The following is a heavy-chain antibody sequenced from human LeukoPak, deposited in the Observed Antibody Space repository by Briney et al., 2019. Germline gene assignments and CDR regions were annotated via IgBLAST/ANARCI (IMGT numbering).Heavy chain of an antibody. D-gene: IGHD4-17*01. CDR1: GFTFSTYG. CDR2: ISAGGGNT. CDR3: AKLAGDYLPDYFDY. J-gene: IGHJ4*02. Sequence: GGSLRLSCAASGFTFSTYGMNWVRQAPGKGLEWVSAISAGGGNTYYADSVKGRFTISRDNSKNTLFLEMNSLRAEDTAVYYCAKLAGDYLPDYFDYWGQGTLVTVSS. V-gene: IGHV3-23*01.